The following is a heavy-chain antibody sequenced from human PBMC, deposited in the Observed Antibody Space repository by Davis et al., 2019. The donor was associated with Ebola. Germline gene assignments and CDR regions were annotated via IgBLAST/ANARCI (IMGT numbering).Heavy chain of an antibody. V-gene: IGHV4-34*01. J-gene: IGHJ4*02. Sequence: MPGGSLRLSCAVYGGSFSGYYWSWIRQPPGKGLEWIGEINHSGSTNYNPSLKSRVTISVDTSKNQFSLKLSSVTAADTAVYYCARGRYWGQGTLVTVSS. CDR1: GGSFSGYY. CDR3: ARGRY. CDR2: INHSGST.